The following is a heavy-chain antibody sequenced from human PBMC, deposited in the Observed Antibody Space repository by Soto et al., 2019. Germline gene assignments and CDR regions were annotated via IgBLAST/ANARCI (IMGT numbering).Heavy chain of an antibody. CDR1: GYPFTSYD. Sequence: ASVKVSCKASGYPFTSYDINCVLQATGQGLEWMGWMNPNSGNTGYAQKFQGRVTMTRNTSISTAYMELSSLRSEDTAVYYCARGRDNWNSDAFDIWGQGTMVTVSS. J-gene: IGHJ3*02. CDR2: MNPNSGNT. D-gene: IGHD1-7*01. CDR3: ARGRDNWNSDAFDI. V-gene: IGHV1-8*01.